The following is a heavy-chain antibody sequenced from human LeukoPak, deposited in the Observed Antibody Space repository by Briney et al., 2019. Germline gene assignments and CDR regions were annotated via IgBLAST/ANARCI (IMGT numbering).Heavy chain of an antibody. Sequence: SETLSLTCTVSGGSLSSYFWSWLRQPPGKGLEWVGCVYYSGSTNYHPSLKVRVPISVETSKTQFSLRLSSGPAADTAGYYWARHLGPGWHAMDVWGQGATVTVSS. CDR2: VYYSGST. J-gene: IGHJ6*02. CDR3: ARHLGPGWHAMDV. D-gene: IGHD2-15*01. CDR1: GGSLSSYF. V-gene: IGHV4-59*08.